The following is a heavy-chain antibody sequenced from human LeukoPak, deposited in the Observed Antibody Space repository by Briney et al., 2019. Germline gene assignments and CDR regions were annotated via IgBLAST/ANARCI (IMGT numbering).Heavy chain of an antibody. CDR3: ARGQWLTNYYFDY. J-gene: IGHJ4*02. CDR1: EFIFSDYD. V-gene: IGHV3-48*03. Sequence: GGSLRLSCDASEFIFSDYDMNWVRQAPGKGLEWVAHISASGRTNYYADAVKGRFTISRDNVDNSLVLQMDGLTVDDTAVYFCARGQWLTNYYFDYWGQGTLVTVSS. CDR2: ISASGRTN. D-gene: IGHD6-19*01.